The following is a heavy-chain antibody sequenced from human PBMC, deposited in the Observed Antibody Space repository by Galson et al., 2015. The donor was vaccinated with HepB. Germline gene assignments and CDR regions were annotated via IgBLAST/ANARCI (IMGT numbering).Heavy chain of an antibody. CDR2: ISSSGRNT. CDR3: ARGQSSNSNMDV. CDR1: GFTFSTYS. D-gene: IGHD4-11*01. J-gene: IGHJ6*03. Sequence: SLRLSCAASGFTFSTYSVNWVRQAPGKGLEWISSISSSGRNTSYADSVKGRFTISRDNAKNSLYLQMNSLRAEATAVYYCARGQSSNSNMDVWGKGTTVTVSS. V-gene: IGHV3-21*01.